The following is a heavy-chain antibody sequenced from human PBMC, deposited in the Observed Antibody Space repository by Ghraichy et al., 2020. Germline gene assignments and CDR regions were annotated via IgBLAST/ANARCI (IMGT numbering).Heavy chain of an antibody. D-gene: IGHD3-16*01. J-gene: IGHJ4*02. CDR2: INHSGST. Sequence: SETLSLTCAVYGGSFSGYYWSWIRHPPGKGLEWIGEINHSGSTNYNPSLKSRVTISVDTSKNQFSLKLSSVTAADTAVYYCARGRPPWDWGQGTLVTVSS. V-gene: IGHV4-34*01. CDR3: ARGRPPWD. CDR1: GGSFSGYY.